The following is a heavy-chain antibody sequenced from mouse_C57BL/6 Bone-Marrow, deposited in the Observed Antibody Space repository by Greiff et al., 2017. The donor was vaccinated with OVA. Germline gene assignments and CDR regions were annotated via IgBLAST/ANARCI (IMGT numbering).Heavy chain of an antibody. J-gene: IGHJ3*01. CDR1: GYAFSSYW. CDR2: IYPGDGDT. CDR3: ARGNYYSNYGGFAC. D-gene: IGHD2-5*01. Sequence: QVQLKESGAELVKPGASVKISCKASGYAFSSYWMNWVKQRPGKGLEWIGQIYPGDGDTNYNGKFKGKATLTADKSSSTAYMQLSSLTSEDSAVYFGARGNYYSNYGGFACWGQGTLVTVSA. V-gene: IGHV1-80*01.